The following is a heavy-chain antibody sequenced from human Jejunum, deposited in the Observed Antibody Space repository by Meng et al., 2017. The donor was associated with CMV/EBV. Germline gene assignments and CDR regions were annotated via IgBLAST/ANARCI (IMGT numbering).Heavy chain of an antibody. D-gene: IGHD1-26*01. J-gene: IGHJ4*02. CDR3: AHFVGGYYPSRPDY. Sequence: QNTLKESGPTLVKPTQTLTLTCAFSGLSSISSGVGVGWIRQPPGKALEWLALIYWDDDKRYSPSLRSRLTITKDTSKNEVVLTMTNMDPVDTGTYYCAHFVGGYYPSRPDYWGQGTLVTVSS. CDR1: GLSSISSGVG. CDR2: IYWDDDK. V-gene: IGHV2-5*02.